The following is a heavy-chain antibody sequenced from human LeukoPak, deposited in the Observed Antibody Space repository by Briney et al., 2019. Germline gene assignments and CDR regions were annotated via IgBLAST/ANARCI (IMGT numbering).Heavy chain of an antibody. CDR3: AKDIVGYCSSTSCYEGLDP. Sequence: PGGSLRLSCAASGFTFDDYAMHWVRQAPGKGLEWVSGISWNSGSIGYADSVKGRFTISRDNAKNSLYLQMNSLRAEDTALYYCAKDIVGYCSSTSCYEGLDPWGQGALVTVSS. CDR2: ISWNSGSI. V-gene: IGHV3-9*01. CDR1: GFTFDDYA. J-gene: IGHJ5*02. D-gene: IGHD2-2*01.